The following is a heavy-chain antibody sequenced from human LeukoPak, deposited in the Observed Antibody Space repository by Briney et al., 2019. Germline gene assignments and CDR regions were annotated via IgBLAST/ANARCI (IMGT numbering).Heavy chain of an antibody. D-gene: IGHD2-15*01. CDR1: GGSISSYY. J-gene: IGHJ6*03. CDR3: AILEAGSSGGSSKWYYYYYMDV. CDR2: IYTSGST. Sequence: SETLSLTCTVSGGSISSYYWSWIRQPAGKGLEWIGRIYTSGSTNYNPSLKSRVTISVDTSKNQFSLKLSSVTAADTAVYYCAILEAGSSGGSSKWYYYYYMDVWGKGTTVTVSS. V-gene: IGHV4-4*07.